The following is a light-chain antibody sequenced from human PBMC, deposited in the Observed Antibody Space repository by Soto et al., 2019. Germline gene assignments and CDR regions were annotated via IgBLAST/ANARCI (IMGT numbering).Light chain of an antibody. V-gene: IGKV3-20*01. Sequence: EIVLTQSPGTLSLSPGERATLSCRASQSVSSNYLAWYQQKPGQAPRLLIYGASRRATGIPDRFSGSGSGTDFTLTISRLEPEDFAVYHCQQYGRSPLTFGGGTKVEIK. CDR3: QQYGRSPLT. J-gene: IGKJ4*01. CDR2: GAS. CDR1: QSVSSNY.